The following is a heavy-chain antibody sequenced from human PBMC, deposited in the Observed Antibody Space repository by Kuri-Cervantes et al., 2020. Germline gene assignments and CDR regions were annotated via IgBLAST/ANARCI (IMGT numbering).Heavy chain of an antibody. CDR3: ATTGGGDCYFCLRY. CDR1: GYSISSGYY. Sequence: SETLSLTCAVSGYSISSGYYWGWIRQPPGTGLEWIGSIYHSGSTYYNPSLKSRLTISVDTSKNQFSLKLSSVTAADTAVYYCATTGGGDCYFCLRYWGQGTLVTVSS. CDR2: IYHSGST. J-gene: IGHJ4*02. V-gene: IGHV4-38-2*01. D-gene: IGHD2-21*02.